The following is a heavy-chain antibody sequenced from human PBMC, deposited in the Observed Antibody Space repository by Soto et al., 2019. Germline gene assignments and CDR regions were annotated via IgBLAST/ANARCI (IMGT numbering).Heavy chain of an antibody. D-gene: IGHD2-21*02. CDR3: ARADCGGDCYSGGFNY. Sequence: SETLSLTCTFSGGSISSYYWNWIRQPPGKGLEWIGYVEFSGRTNYTPSLRSRLTISVDTSKNQFSLKLSSVTAADTAVYYCARADCGGDCYSGGFNYWGQGTLVTVSS. CDR1: GGSISSYY. V-gene: IGHV4-59*01. CDR2: VEFSGRT. J-gene: IGHJ4*02.